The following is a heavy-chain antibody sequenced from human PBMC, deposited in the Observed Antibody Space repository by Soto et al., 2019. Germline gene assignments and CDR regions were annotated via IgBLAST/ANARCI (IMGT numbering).Heavy chain of an antibody. Sequence: PGGSLRLSCAASGCVFSDYYMTWIRQAPGQGPEWLSSISSRGTSISYADSVKGRFTISRDNIENSLFMNMNGLRAEDTAVYSCARSWGYSSYCGFWGQGSRVTVSS. D-gene: IGHD5-18*01. CDR3: ARSWGYSSYCGF. CDR2: ISSRGTSI. CDR1: GCVFSDYY. V-gene: IGHV3-11*01. J-gene: IGHJ4*02.